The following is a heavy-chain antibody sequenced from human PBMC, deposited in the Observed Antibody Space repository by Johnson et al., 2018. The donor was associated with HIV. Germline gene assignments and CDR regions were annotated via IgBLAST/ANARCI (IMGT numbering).Heavy chain of an antibody. J-gene: IGHJ3*02. V-gene: IGHV3-11*04. D-gene: IGHD1-26*01. CDR2: ISSSGRTT. CDR1: GFTFSDHY. Sequence: VESGGGLVKAGGSLRLSCAASGFTFSDHYMTWIRQAPGKGLECISSISSSGRTTYYADSVKGRFTISRNNVQNSMLLQMNSLRADDTAVYYCITGGSGTIPSGAFDIWGQGTMVTVSS. CDR3: ITGGSGTIPSGAFDI.